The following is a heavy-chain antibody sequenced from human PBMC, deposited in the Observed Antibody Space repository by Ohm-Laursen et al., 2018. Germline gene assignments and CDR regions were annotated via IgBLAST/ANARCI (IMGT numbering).Heavy chain of an antibody. J-gene: IGHJ4*02. V-gene: IGHV1-69*01. Sequence: SSVKVSCKASGGTFSRYTISWVRQAPGQGLEWMGGIIPIFGTAKYAQKFQDRVTITADESTNTVYMELSSLRSEDTAVYYWAREGAVRRGYSGYEFNRPFDYWGQGTLVTVSS. CDR3: AREGAVRRGYSGYEFNRPFDY. D-gene: IGHD5-12*01. CDR2: IIPIFGTA. CDR1: GGTFSRYT.